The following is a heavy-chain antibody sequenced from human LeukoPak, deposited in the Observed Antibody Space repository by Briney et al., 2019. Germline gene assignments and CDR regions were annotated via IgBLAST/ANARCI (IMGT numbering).Heavy chain of an antibody. V-gene: IGHV3-30-3*01. CDR3: ARYGDSGY. D-gene: IGHD4-17*01. CDR2: ISYDGSNK. J-gene: IGHJ4*02. CDR1: GFTFSSFP. Sequence: GGSLRLSCAASGFTFSSFPMIWVRQAPGKGLEWVAVISYDGSNKYYADSVKGRFTISRDNSKNTLYLQMNSLRAEDTAVYYCARYGDSGYWGQGTLVTVSS.